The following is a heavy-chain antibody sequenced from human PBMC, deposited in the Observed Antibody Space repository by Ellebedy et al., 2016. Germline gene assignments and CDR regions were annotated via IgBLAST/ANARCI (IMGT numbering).Heavy chain of an antibody. CDR3: ARHNSYYYYMDV. CDR2: IYSGGST. Sequence: GESLKISCAASGFTFSSYGMHWVRQAPGRGLEWVSIIYSGGSTYYTDSVKGRFTISRDNSKSTLYLQMNSLRAEDTAVYFCARHNSYYYYMDVWGKGTTVTVSS. V-gene: IGHV3-66*04. CDR1: GFTFSSYG. J-gene: IGHJ6*03.